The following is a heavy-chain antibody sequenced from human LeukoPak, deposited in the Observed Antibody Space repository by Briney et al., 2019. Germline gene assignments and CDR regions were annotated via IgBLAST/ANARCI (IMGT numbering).Heavy chain of an antibody. D-gene: IGHD2-8*01. CDR3: AKVVSWDYYYYMDV. Sequence: GGSLRLSCAASGFTFSSCAKSWVRQAPGKGLEWVSAISGSGGSTYYADSVKGRFTISRDNSKNTLYLQMNCLRAEDTAVYYCAKVVSWDYYYYMDVWGKGTTVTVSS. V-gene: IGHV3-23*01. J-gene: IGHJ6*03. CDR2: ISGSGGST. CDR1: GFTFSSCA.